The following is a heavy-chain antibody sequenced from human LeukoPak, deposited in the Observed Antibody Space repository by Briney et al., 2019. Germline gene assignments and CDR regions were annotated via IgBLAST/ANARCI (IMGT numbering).Heavy chain of an antibody. CDR3: ARQQWLDGAYYFDY. CDR2: ISTSSSYI. J-gene: IGHJ4*02. CDR1: GFTFSGST. Sequence: GGSLRLSCAASGFTFSGSTMNWVRQAPGKGLEWVSFISTSSSYIYYADSVRGRFTISRDNAKTSLYLQMNSLRAEDTDVYYCARQQWLDGAYYFDYWGQGTLVTVSS. D-gene: IGHD6-19*01. V-gene: IGHV3-21*01.